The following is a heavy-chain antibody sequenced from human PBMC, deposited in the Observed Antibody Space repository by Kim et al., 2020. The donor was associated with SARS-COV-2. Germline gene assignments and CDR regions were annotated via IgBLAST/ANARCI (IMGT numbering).Heavy chain of an antibody. CDR1: GYKFGTYW. CDR3: ARRYWGLDV. Sequence: GESLKISCKASGYKFGTYWFAWVRQTPGKGLEWMGTIYPGDSDTRYSPSFQGQVTISVDKSIDTAYLQWSSLKASDTAIYYCARRYWGLDVWGQGTTVTVPS. V-gene: IGHV5-51*01. D-gene: IGHD2-15*01. J-gene: IGHJ6*02. CDR2: IYPGDSDT.